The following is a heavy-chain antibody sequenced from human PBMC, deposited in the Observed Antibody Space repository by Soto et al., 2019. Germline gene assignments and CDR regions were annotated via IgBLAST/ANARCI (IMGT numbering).Heavy chain of an antibody. J-gene: IGHJ4*02. V-gene: IGHV3-74*01. CDR3: ARVPTGGYHWV. Sequence: EVQLLESGGGLIQPGGSLRLSCAASGFTFSTHWMHWVRQAPGKGLVWVSRINSDGSTTNYVDSVKGRFTISRDNAKNTVYLQMNSLRAEDTAVYYCARVPTGGYHWVWGQGTLVTVSS. CDR1: GFTFSTHW. CDR2: INSDGSTT. D-gene: IGHD5-12*01.